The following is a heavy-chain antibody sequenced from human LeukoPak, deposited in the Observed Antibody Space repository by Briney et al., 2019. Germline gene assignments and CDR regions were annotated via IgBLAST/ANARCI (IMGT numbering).Heavy chain of an antibody. V-gene: IGHV1-8*01. CDR2: MNPNSGNT. CDR3: ARGYSRDGYNDFDY. Sequence: ASVKVSCKASGYTFTSYDINWVRQATGQGLEWMGWMNPNSGNTGYAQKFQGRVTMTRNTSISTAYMELSSLRSEDTAVYYCARGYSRDGYNDFDYWGQGTLVTISS. J-gene: IGHJ4*02. CDR1: GYTFTSYD. D-gene: IGHD5-24*01.